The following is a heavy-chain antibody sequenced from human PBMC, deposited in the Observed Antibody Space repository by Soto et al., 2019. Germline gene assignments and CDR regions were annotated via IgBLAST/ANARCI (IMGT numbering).Heavy chain of an antibody. CDR2: ISYDGSNK. Sequence: GGSLRLSCAASGFTFSSYGMHWVRQAPGKGLEWVAVISYDGSNKYYADSVKGRFTISRDNSKNTLYLQMNSLRAEDTAVYYCAKEGTDFWSGYSSSRDYYGMDVWGQGTTVTVSS. CDR1: GFTFSSYG. J-gene: IGHJ6*02. D-gene: IGHD3-3*01. CDR3: AKEGTDFWSGYSSSRDYYGMDV. V-gene: IGHV3-30*18.